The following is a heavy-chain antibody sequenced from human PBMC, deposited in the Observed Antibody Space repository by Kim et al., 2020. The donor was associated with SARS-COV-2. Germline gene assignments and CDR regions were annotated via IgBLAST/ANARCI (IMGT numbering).Heavy chain of an antibody. CDR1: GYTFTNYA. D-gene: IGHD6-19*01. J-gene: IGHJ4*02. CDR3: ARDPPRHYSSGTGSGDY. CDR2: INTNTGNP. V-gene: IGHV7-4-1*02. Sequence: ASVKVSCKASGYTFTNYAMNWVRQAPGQGLEWMGWINTNTGNPTYAQGFTGRFVFSLDTSVSTAYLQISSLKAEDTAVYYCARDPPRHYSSGTGSGDYLGQGTLVTVSS.